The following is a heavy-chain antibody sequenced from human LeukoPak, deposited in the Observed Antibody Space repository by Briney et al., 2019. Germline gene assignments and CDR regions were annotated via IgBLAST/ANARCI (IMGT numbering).Heavy chain of an antibody. CDR2: IYYSGST. V-gene: IGHV4-59*12. J-gene: IGHJ6*02. CDR3: AREDYYYGMDV. CDR1: GGSISSYY. Sequence: SSETLSLTCTVSGGSISSYYWSWIRQPPGKGLEWIGYIYYSGSTNYNPSLKSRVTISVDGSKNQFSLKLSSVTAADTAVYYCAREDYYYGMDVWGQGTTVTVSS.